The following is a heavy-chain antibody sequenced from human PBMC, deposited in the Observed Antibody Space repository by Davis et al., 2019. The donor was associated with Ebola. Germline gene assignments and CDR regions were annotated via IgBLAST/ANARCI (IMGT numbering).Heavy chain of an antibody. V-gene: IGHV3-21*01. J-gene: IGHJ4*02. CDR1: GFTFSSYS. D-gene: IGHD6-19*01. CDR3: ARDSSGWPNDDY. CDR2: ISSSSSYI. Sequence: GGSLRLSCAASGFTFSSYSMNWVRQAPGKGLEWVSSISSSSSYIYYADSVKGRFTISRDNAKNSLYLQMNSLRAEDTAVYYCARDSSGWPNDDYWGQGTLVTVSS.